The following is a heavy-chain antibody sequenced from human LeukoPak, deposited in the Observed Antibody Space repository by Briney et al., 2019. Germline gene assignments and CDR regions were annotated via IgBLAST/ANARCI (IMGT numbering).Heavy chain of an antibody. CDR2: IYYPGST. Sequence: SETLSLTCSVSGDPITTSYWTWIRQSPGKGLEWIGYIYYPGSTLSNPSLKSRLSLSLHTSKNQFSLKLLSVTAADTATYYCARVGGGGMRFRHYMDVWGKGTPVTVSS. V-gene: IGHV4-59*01. CDR1: GDPITTSY. J-gene: IGHJ6*03. CDR3: ARVGGGGMRFRHYMDV. D-gene: IGHD3-16*01.